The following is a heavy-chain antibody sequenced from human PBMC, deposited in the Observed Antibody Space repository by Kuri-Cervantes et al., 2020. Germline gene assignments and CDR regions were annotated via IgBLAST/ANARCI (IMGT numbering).Heavy chain of an antibody. V-gene: IGHV3-33*03. CDR3: AKDMRYSSGWIDY. D-gene: IGHD6-19*01. CDR1: GFTFSSYG. J-gene: IGHJ4*02. CDR2: IWYDGSNK. Sequence: GESLKISCAASGFTFSSYGMHWVRQAPGKGLEWVAVIWYDGSNKYYADSVKGRFTISRDNAKNSLYLQMNSLRAEDTALYYCAKDMRYSSGWIDYWGQGTLVTVSS.